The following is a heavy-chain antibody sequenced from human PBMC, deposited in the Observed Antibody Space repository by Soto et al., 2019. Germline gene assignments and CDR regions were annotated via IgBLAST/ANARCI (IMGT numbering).Heavy chain of an antibody. J-gene: IGHJ6*03. CDR2: IYYSGST. CDR3: ARGSSSWYNYYYNYMDV. CDR1: GGSISSYY. D-gene: IGHD6-13*01. V-gene: IGHV4-59*01. Sequence: SETLSLTCTVSGGSISSYYWSWIRQPPGKGLEWIGYIYYSGSTNYNPSLKSRVTISVDTSKNQFSLKLSSVTAADTAVYYCARGSSSWYNYYYNYMDVWGKGTTVTVSS.